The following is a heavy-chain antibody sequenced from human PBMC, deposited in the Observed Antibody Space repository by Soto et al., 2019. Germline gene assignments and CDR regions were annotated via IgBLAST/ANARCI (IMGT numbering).Heavy chain of an antibody. CDR1: GFSLTTSGVG. CDR3: APRVLRTVFGLVTTTAIYFDF. J-gene: IGHJ4*02. Sequence: QITLNESGPTQVKPRQTLTLTCTFSGFSLTTSGVGVGWIRQSPGKAPEWLALIYWDYDKRYSPSLKSRLTITKETSKNQVVLTMADLDPADTATYYCAPRVLRTVFGLVTTTAIYFDFWGQGTPVAVSS. CDR2: IYWDYDK. D-gene: IGHD3-3*01. V-gene: IGHV2-5*02.